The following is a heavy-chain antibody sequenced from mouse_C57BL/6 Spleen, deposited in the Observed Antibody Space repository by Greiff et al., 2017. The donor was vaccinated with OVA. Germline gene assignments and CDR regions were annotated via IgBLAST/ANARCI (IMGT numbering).Heavy chain of an antibody. Sequence: VQLQQSGPELVKPGASVKIPCKASGYTFTDYNMDWVKQSHGKSLEWIGDINPNNGGTIYNQKFKGKATLTVDKSSSTAYMELRSLTSEDTAVYYCARSPKNYGSSYDYAMDYWGQGTSVTVSS. CDR1: GYTFTDYN. J-gene: IGHJ4*01. CDR3: ARSPKNYGSSYDYAMDY. D-gene: IGHD1-1*01. CDR2: INPNNGGT. V-gene: IGHV1-18*01.